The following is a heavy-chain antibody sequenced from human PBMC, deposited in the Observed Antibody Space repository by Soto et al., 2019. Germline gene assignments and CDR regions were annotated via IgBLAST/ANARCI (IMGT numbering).Heavy chain of an antibody. CDR3: ARGVYSGYDFDYYYYGMDV. CDR1: GDSVSSNSAA. Sequence: PSQTLSLTCAISGDSVSSNSAASNWIRQSPSRGLERLGRTYYRSKWYNDYAVSVKSRITINPDTSKNQFSLQLNSVTPEDTAVYYCARGVYSGYDFDYYYYGMDVWGQGTTVTVSS. D-gene: IGHD5-12*01. CDR2: TYYRSKWYN. J-gene: IGHJ6*02. V-gene: IGHV6-1*01.